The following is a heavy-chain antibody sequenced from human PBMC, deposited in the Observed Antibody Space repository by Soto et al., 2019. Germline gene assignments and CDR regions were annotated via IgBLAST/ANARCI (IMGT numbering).Heavy chain of an antibody. Sequence: PSETLSLTCTVSGSPVSSGSYYWSWIRQPPGKGLEWIGYIYYSGSTNYNPSLKSRVTISVDTSKNQFSLKLSSVTAADTAVYYCARHPYDFWSGPNYYGMDVWGQGTTVTVSS. D-gene: IGHD3-3*01. J-gene: IGHJ6*02. CDR2: IYYSGST. CDR1: GSPVSSGSYY. V-gene: IGHV4-61*01. CDR3: ARHPYDFWSGPNYYGMDV.